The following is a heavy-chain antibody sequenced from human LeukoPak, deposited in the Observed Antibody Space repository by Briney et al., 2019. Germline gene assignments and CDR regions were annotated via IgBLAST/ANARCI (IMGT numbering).Heavy chain of an antibody. CDR2: IYYSGST. V-gene: IGHV4-59*12. CDR3: ARVSGGGLFGESFRYYYYGMDV. Sequence: SETLSLTCTVSGGSISSYYWSWIRQPPGKGLEWIGHIYYSGSTYYNPSLKSRGIISVETSKSQFSLKLSSVTAADTAVYYCARVSGGGLFGESFRYYYYGMDVWGQGTTVTVSS. J-gene: IGHJ6*02. CDR1: GGSISSYY. D-gene: IGHD3-10*01.